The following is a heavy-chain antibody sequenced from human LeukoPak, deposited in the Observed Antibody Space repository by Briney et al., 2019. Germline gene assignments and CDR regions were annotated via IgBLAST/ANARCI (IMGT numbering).Heavy chain of an antibody. CDR2: IRYDGSNK. J-gene: IGHJ4*02. Sequence: QTGGSLRLSCAASGFTFSSYGMHWVRQAPGKGLEWVAFIRYDGSNKYYADSVKGRFTISRDNSKNTLYLQMNSLRAEDTAVYYCAKPIRICSSTSCYIFDYWGQGTLVTVSS. CDR1: GFTFSSYG. CDR3: AKPIRICSSTSCYIFDY. D-gene: IGHD2-2*02. V-gene: IGHV3-30*02.